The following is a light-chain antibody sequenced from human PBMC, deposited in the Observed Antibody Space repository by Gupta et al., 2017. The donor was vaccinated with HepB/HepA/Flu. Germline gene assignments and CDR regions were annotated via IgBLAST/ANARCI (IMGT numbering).Light chain of an antibody. CDR2: DVS. V-gene: IGLV2-23*02. J-gene: IGLJ2*01. CDR1: SSDVGSNNL. Sequence: QSVLTQPASVSGSPGQSITLSCPEPSSDVGSNNLVSWYQQHPAKPPKLMLYDVSKRPSGVSNRFSGSKSGNTASLTISVLQAEDEADYYCCSYAGSSTFIFGGGTKLTVL. CDR3: CSYAGSSTFI.